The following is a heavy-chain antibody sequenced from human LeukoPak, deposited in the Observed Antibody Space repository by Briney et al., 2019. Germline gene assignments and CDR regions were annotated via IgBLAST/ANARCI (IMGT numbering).Heavy chain of an antibody. CDR1: GFIVSSNY. Sequence: GGSLRLSCAASGFIVSSNYMSWVRQAPGKVLEWVSVTYSDGTTYYADSVKGRFTISRDNSKNTLYLQMNSLRAEDTAVYYCARVTGGYGMDVWGQGTTVTVSS. CDR3: ARVTGGYGMDV. V-gene: IGHV3-66*01. J-gene: IGHJ6*02. D-gene: IGHD7-27*01. CDR2: TYSDGTT.